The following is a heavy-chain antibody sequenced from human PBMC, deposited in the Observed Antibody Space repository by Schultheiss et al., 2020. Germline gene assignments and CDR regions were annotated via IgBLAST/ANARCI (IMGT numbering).Heavy chain of an antibody. CDR1: GFTFDDYA. CDR3: ARQGYGVPASFDY. V-gene: IGHV3-7*01. CDR2: IKQDGSEK. J-gene: IGHJ4*02. D-gene: IGHD4-17*01. Sequence: WGSLRLSCAASGFTFDDYAMHWVRQAPGKGLEWVANIKQDGSEKYYVDSVKGRFTISRDNAKNSLYLQMNSLRAEDTAVYYCARQGYGVPASFDYWGQGTLVTVSS.